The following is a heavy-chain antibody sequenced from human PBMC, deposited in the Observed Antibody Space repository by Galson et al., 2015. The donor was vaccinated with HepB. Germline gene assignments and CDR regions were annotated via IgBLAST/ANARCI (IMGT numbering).Heavy chain of an antibody. CDR3: ARECGGDCRDAFDL. CDR1: GVTFSSYS. CDR2: ISSSSSTI. D-gene: IGHD2-21*02. V-gene: IGHV3-48*01. Sequence: SVRLSCAASGVTFSSYSMNWVRQAPGKGLEWVSYISSSSSTIYYADSVKGRFTISRDNAKNSLYLQMNSLRAEDTAVYYCARECGGDCRDAFDLWGQGTMVTVSS. J-gene: IGHJ3*01.